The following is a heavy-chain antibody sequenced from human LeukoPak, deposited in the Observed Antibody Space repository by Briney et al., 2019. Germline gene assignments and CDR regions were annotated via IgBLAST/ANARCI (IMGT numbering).Heavy chain of an antibody. CDR2: IYYSGST. J-gene: IGHJ4*02. CDR3: ARGKPYYYDSSGYSD. V-gene: IGHV4-61*01. CDR1: GGSFSSGSYY. D-gene: IGHD3-22*01. Sequence: SETLSLTCTVSGGSFSSGSYYWSWIRQPPGKGLEWIGYIYYSGSTNYNPSLKSRVTISVDTSKNQFSLKLSSVTAADTAVYYCARGKPYYYDSSGYSDWGQGTLVTVSS.